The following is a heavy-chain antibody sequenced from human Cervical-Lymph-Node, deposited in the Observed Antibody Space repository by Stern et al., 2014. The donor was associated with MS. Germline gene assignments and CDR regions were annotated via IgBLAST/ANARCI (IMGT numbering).Heavy chain of an antibody. V-gene: IGHV1-46*01. Sequence: QVQLVQSGAEVKKPGASVKVSCQASGYTFTSYYMHWVRQVPGQGLEWLGIIHPSGGSTAFAQKFQDRVTMTRDTSTSTVYMELSSLRSEDTAVYYCAREVALAGDGWFDPWGQGTLVTVSS. J-gene: IGHJ5*02. CDR2: IHPSGGST. D-gene: IGHD6-19*01. CDR1: GYTFTSYY. CDR3: AREVALAGDGWFDP.